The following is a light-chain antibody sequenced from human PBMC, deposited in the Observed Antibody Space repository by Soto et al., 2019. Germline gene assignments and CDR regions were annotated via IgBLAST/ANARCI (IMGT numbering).Light chain of an antibody. Sequence: DIQMTQSPSSLSASVGDRVTITCRASQNIARYLTWSQQKPGKAPKLLIFAASNLQSGVPSRFSGSGSGTDFTLTTSDLQPEDCASYYCQQSYNSPLTFGGGTKVDIK. CDR2: AAS. V-gene: IGKV1-39*01. J-gene: IGKJ4*01. CDR1: QNIARY. CDR3: QQSYNSPLT.